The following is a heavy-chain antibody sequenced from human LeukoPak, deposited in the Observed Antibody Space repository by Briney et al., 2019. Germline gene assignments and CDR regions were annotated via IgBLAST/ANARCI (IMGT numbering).Heavy chain of an antibody. D-gene: IGHD2-15*01. Sequence: GGSLRLSCAASGFTFSRHAMGWVRQAPGKGLEWGSSISGRGDNTYYTDSVKGRFTISRDNSKNTVYLQMNSLRGADTAEYYCVKVVEGAAAWDDYYYYYMDVWGKGTSVIVSS. CDR2: ISGRGDNT. CDR3: VKVVEGAAAWDDYYYYYMDV. J-gene: IGHJ6*03. CDR1: GFTFSRHA. V-gene: IGHV3-23*01.